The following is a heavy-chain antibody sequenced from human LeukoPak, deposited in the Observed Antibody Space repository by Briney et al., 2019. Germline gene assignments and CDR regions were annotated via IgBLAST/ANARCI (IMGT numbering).Heavy chain of an antibody. CDR1: GYTFTGYY. CDR3: ARSNYYDSSGSDY. J-gene: IGHJ4*02. Sequence: GASVKVSCKASGYTFTGYYMHGVRQAPGQGLEWMGWINPNSGGTNYAQKFQGRVTMTRDTSISTAYMELSNLRSDDTAVYSCARSNYYDSSGSDYWGQGTLVTVSS. V-gene: IGHV1-2*02. D-gene: IGHD3-22*01. CDR2: INPNSGGT.